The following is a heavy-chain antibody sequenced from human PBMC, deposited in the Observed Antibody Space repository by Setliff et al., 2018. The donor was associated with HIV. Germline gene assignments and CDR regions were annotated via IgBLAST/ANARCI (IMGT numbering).Heavy chain of an antibody. Sequence: GGSLRLSCAASGFTFSSYWMDWVRQAPGKGLVWVSRSNSDGSSTSYADSAKGRFTISRDNAKNTLYLQMNSLRAEDTAVYYCARDGPYYEILTGYSRGYYYYYMDVWGKGTTVTVSS. D-gene: IGHD3-9*01. CDR2: SNSDGSST. J-gene: IGHJ6*03. V-gene: IGHV3-74*01. CDR1: GFTFSSYW. CDR3: ARDGPYYEILTGYSRGYYYYYMDV.